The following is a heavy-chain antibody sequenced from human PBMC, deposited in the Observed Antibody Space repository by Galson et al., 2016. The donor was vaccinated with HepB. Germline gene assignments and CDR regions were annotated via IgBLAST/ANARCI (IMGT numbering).Heavy chain of an antibody. CDR3: AKASPDYYYGMDV. CDR1: GGTFSGYA. V-gene: IGHV1-69*13. J-gene: IGHJ6*02. Sequence: SVKVSCKASGGTFSGYAINWVRQAPGQGLQWMGGTVPIFRTANYAQKFQGRVTITADESTSTAYMELSSLRSEDTAVYYCAKASPDYYYGMDVWGQGTTVTVSS. CDR2: TVPIFRTA.